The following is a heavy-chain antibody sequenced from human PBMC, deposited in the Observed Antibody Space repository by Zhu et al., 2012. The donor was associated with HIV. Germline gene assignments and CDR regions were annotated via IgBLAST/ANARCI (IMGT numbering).Heavy chain of an antibody. Sequence: QVQLQESGPGLAKPSETLSLTCSVSGGSTSSHYWSWIRQPPGKGLEWIGYVYYTGTTNYNPSLKSRVTISLDMSKNQFSLKLTSVTAADTAVYYCARLRDTSGYYYPFDYWAREPWSPSPQ. J-gene: IGHJ4*02. V-gene: IGHV4-59*11. CDR3: ARLRDTSGYYYPFDY. CDR1: GGSTSSHY. CDR2: VYYTGTT. D-gene: IGHD3-22*01.